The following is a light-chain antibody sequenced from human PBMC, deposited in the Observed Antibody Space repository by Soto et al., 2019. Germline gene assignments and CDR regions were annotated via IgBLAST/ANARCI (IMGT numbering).Light chain of an antibody. CDR3: QQYGSSPT. Sequence: EIVLTQSPGTLSLSPGERATLSCRASQSVSNNYLAWYQQKPGQAPRLLIYGASNRATGIPDRFSGSGSGTDFTLTISSLQSEDFAVYYCQQYGSSPTFGQGTKVDIK. CDR2: GAS. J-gene: IGKJ1*01. V-gene: IGKV3-20*01. CDR1: QSVSNNY.